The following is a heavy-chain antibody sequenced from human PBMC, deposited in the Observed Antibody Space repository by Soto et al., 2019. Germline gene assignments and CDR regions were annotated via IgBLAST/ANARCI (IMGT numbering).Heavy chain of an antibody. CDR1: GFTFSSSA. J-gene: IGHJ4*02. V-gene: IGHV3-23*01. CDR3: AKQIGYCSRGGCYFDY. D-gene: IGHD2-15*01. CDR2: ISDNGDST. Sequence: GGSLRLSCAASGFTFSSSAMSWVRQAPGQGLEWVSAISDNGDSTYDADSVRGRFTISRDNPRNTLYLQMDSLRVEDTAVYYCAKQIGYCSRGGCYFDYWGQGSLVTVSS.